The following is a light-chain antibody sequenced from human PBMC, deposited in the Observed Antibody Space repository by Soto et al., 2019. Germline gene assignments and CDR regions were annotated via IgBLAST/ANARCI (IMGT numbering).Light chain of an antibody. Sequence: EIVMTQSPATLSVSPGERATLSCRASQSVSSNLAWYQQIPGQAPRLLIYGASTRATGIPARFSGSGSGTDFTLTISSLKSEDFAVYYCQQYNNWPPRGTFGQGTKVEIK. V-gene: IGKV3-15*01. J-gene: IGKJ1*01. CDR1: QSVSSN. CDR2: GAS. CDR3: QQYNNWPPRGT.